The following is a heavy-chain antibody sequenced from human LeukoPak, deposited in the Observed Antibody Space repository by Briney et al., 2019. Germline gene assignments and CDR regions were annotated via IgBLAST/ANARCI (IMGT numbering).Heavy chain of an antibody. V-gene: IGHV1-18*01. CDR1: GYTFTSYG. CDR3: ARVAVDFDLPPLGFPYYFDY. CDR2: ISAYNGNT. D-gene: IGHD3-9*01. J-gene: IGHJ4*02. Sequence: ASVKVSCKASGYTFTSYGISWVRQAPGQGLEWMGWISAYNGNTNYAQKLQGRVTMTTDTSTSTAYMELRSLRSDDTAVYYCARVAVDFDLPPLGFPYYFDYWGQGTLVTVSS.